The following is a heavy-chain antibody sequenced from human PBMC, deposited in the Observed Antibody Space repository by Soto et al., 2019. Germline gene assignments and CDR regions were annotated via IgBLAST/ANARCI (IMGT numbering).Heavy chain of an antibody. CDR2: MNPNSGNT. CDR3: ARTGNFDWLLYRYYYYGMDV. V-gene: IGHV1-8*01. J-gene: IGHJ6*02. Sequence: ASVKVSCKASGYTFTSYDINWVRQATGQGLEWMGWMNPNSGNTGYAQKFQGRVTMTRNTSISTAYMELSSLRSEDAAVYYCARTGNFDWLLYRYYYYGMDVWGQGTTVTVSS. CDR1: GYTFTSYD. D-gene: IGHD3-9*01.